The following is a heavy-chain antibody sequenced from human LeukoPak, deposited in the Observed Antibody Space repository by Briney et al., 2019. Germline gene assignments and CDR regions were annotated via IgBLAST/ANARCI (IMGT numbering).Heavy chain of an antibody. V-gene: IGHV3-30*03. J-gene: IGHJ4*02. CDR2: ISSDGSKI. Sequence: GGSLRLSCAASGFSFSRYWMSWVRQAPGKGLEWVALISSDGSKIYYADSVKGRFTISRDNSRNTLYLQMNSLRAEDSAVYYCARGLHRRCSGGICYQPFDYWGQGTLVTVSS. CDR3: ARGLHRRCSGGICYQPFDY. D-gene: IGHD2-15*01. CDR1: GFSFSRYW.